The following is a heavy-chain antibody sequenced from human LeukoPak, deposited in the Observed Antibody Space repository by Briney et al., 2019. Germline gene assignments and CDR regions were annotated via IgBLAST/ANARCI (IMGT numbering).Heavy chain of an antibody. CDR3: AREFRQRSEHYGSGSYRNWFDP. CDR2: ISDSGGST. CDR1: GFPFSSYA. D-gene: IGHD3-10*01. J-gene: IGHJ5*02. Sequence: PGGSLRLSCSASGFPFSSYAMHWVRQAPGKGLEYVSAISDSGGSTYYADSVKGRFTISRGNSKHTLYLQMSSLRAEDTAVYYCAREFRQRSEHYGSGSYRNWFDPWGQGTLVTVSS. V-gene: IGHV3-64D*09.